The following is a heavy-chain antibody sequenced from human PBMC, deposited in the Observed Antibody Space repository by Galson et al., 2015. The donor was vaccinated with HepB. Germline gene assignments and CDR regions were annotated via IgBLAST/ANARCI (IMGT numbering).Heavy chain of an antibody. V-gene: IGHV1-18*04. CDR3: TRPRYYFGSGSYYLFDF. CDR2: ISAYNGET. J-gene: IGHJ4*02. D-gene: IGHD3-10*01. Sequence: SVKVSCKASGYTFASYGISWVRQAPGQGLEWMGWISAYNGETHPAQKFQGRVILTTDTSTSTAYMELRSLRSDDTAVYYCTRPRYYFGSGSYYLFDFWGQGTQVTVSS. CDR1: GYTFASYG.